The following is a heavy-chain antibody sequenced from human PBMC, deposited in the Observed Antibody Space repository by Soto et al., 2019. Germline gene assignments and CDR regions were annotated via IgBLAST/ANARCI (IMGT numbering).Heavy chain of an antibody. CDR1: SSYA. J-gene: IGHJ4*02. D-gene: IGHD3-16*01. Sequence: EVQLLESGGGLXXPGGXLRLSCAASSSYAMSWVRQAPGKGLEWVSAISGSGGSTYYADSVKGRFTISRDNSKNTLYLQMNSLRAEDTAVYYCAKEGGRGGGSFDYWGQGTPVTVSS. CDR2: ISGSGGST. CDR3: AKEGGRGGGSFDY. V-gene: IGHV3-23*01.